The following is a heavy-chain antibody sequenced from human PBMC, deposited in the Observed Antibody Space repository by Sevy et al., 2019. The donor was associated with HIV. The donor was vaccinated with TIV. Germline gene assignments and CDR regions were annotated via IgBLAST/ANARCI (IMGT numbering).Heavy chain of an antibody. CDR1: GGSISSYY. CDR3: ARDRVEGNWFDP. CDR2: IYTSGST. V-gene: IGHV4-4*07. Sequence: SETLSLTCTVSGGSISSYYWSWIRQPAGKGLEWIGRIYTSGSTNYNPSLKSRVTMSVDTPKNQFSLKLSSVTAADTAVYYCARDRVEGNWFDPWGQGTLVTVSS. J-gene: IGHJ5*02. D-gene: IGHD3-10*01.